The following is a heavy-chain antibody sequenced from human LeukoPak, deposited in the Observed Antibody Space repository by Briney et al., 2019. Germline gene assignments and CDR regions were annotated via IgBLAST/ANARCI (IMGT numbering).Heavy chain of an antibody. CDR3: ARDGGFRLNWFDP. Sequence: PSETLSLTCTVSGGSISSGGYYWSWIRQHPGKGLEWIGYIYDSESTSFNPSLKSRVTISVDTSRNQVSLTLSSVTAADTAVYYCARDGGFRLNWFDPWGQGTLVTVSS. J-gene: IGHJ5*02. V-gene: IGHV4-31*03. CDR1: GGSISSGGYY. D-gene: IGHD3-16*01. CDR2: IYDSEST.